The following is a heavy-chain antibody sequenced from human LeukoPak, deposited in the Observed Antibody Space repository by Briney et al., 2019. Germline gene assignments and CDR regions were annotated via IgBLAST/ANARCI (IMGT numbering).Heavy chain of an antibody. D-gene: IGHD1-14*01. Sequence: GGSLRLSCAASGFTFSSYSMNWVRQAPGKGLEWVSSISSSSSYIYYADSVKGRFTISRDNAKNSLYLQMNSLRAEDTAVYYCARDGREDNRIDYWGQGTLVTVSS. CDR1: GFTFSSYS. V-gene: IGHV3-21*01. CDR3: ARDGREDNRIDY. CDR2: ISSSSSYI. J-gene: IGHJ4*02.